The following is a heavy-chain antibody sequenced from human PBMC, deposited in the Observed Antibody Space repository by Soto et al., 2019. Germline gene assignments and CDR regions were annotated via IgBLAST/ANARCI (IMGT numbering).Heavy chain of an antibody. D-gene: IGHD6-13*01. J-gene: IGHJ5*02. Sequence: SETHSLTSTVSGGSSISSSYYWGWIRQPPGKGLEWIGSIYYSGSTYYNPSLKSRVTISVDTSKNQFSLKLSSVTAADTAVYYCARHQSHSSSYVDPWGQGTLVTVSS. CDR3: ARHQSHSSSYVDP. V-gene: IGHV4-39*01. CDR2: IYYSGST. CDR1: GGSSISSSYY.